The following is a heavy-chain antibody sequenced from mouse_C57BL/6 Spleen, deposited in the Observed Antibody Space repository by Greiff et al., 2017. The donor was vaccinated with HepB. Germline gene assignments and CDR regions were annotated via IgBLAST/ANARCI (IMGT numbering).Heavy chain of an antibody. V-gene: IGHV1-15*01. J-gene: IGHJ2*01. Sequence: VQLQQSGAELVRPGASVTLSCKASGYTFTDYEMLWVKQTPVHGLEWIGAIDPETGGTAYNQKFKGKAILTADKSSSTAYMELRSLTSEDSAVYYCTTPQATSDYWGQGTTLTVSS. CDR2: IDPETGGT. CDR1: GYTFTDYE. D-gene: IGHD3-2*02. CDR3: TTPQATSDY.